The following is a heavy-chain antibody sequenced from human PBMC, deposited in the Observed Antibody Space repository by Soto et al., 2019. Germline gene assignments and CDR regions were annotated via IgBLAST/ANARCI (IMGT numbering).Heavy chain of an antibody. J-gene: IGHJ3*02. D-gene: IGHD3-3*01. Sequence: ASVKVSCKASGYTFTSYGISWVRQAPGQGLEWMGWISAYNGNTNYAQKLQGRVTMTTDTSTSTAYMELRSLRSDDTAVYYCAREREGFLEWILYRDDAFDIWGQGTMVTVSS. CDR1: GYTFTSYG. CDR2: ISAYNGNT. CDR3: AREREGFLEWILYRDDAFDI. V-gene: IGHV1-18*01.